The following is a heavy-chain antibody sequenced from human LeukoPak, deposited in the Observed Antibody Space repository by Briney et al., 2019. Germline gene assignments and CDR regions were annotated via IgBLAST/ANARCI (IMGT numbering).Heavy chain of an antibody. V-gene: IGHV4-4*07. CDR3: VRGRNLNNWFDP. CDR2: IYSSGST. Sequence: SETLSLTCTVSGGSISSYYWSWIRQPAGKGLEWIGRIYSSGSTNYNPSLKSRVTMSVDMSKKQFSLKLSSVTAADTAVYYCVRGRNLNNWFDPWGQGTLVTVSS. J-gene: IGHJ5*02. D-gene: IGHD1-14*01. CDR1: GGSISSYY.